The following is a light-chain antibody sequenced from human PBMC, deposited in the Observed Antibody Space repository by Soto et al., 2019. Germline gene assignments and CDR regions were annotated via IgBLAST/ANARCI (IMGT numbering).Light chain of an antibody. CDR3: SSYTSSGSVL. V-gene: IGLV2-14*01. Sequence: QSVLTQPASVSGSPGQSITISCTGTINDVGAYKYVTWYRQHPDKAPQVVIFEVSNRPSGVSNRFSGSKSDNTASLTISGLQAEDEADYYCSSYTSSGSVLFGGGTKLTVL. J-gene: IGLJ2*01. CDR2: EVS. CDR1: INDVGAYKY.